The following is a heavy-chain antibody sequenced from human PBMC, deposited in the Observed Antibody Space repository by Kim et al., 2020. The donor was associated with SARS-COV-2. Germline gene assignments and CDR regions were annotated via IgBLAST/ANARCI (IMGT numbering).Heavy chain of an antibody. CDR3: ARDVDTATRDYYYGMDV. J-gene: IGHJ6*02. CDR2: IYYSGST. CDR1: GGSISSSSYY. D-gene: IGHD5-18*01. Sequence: SETLSLTCTVSGGSISSSSYYWGWIRQPPGKGLEWIGSIYYSGSTYYNPSHKSRVTISVDTSKNQFSLKLSSVTAADTAVYYCARDVDTATRDYYYGMDVWGQGTTVTVSS. V-gene: IGHV4-39*07.